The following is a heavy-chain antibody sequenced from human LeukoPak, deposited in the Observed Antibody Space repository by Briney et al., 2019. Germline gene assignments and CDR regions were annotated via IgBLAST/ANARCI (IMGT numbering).Heavy chain of an antibody. CDR2: IYHSGST. V-gene: IGHV4-38-2*02. D-gene: IGHD2-21*01. CDR1: GYSISSGYY. CDR3: ARDSRAYCGGDCYSSGWLDP. Sequence: PSETLSLTCTVSGYSISSGYYWGWLRQPPGKGLEWIGSIYHSGSTYYNPSLKSRVTISVDTSKNQFSLKLSSVTAADTAVYYCARDSRAYCGGDCYSSGWLDPWGQGTLVTVSS. J-gene: IGHJ5*02.